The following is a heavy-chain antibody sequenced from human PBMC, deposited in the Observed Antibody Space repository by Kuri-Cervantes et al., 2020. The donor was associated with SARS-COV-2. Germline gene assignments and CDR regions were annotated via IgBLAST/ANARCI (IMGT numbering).Heavy chain of an antibody. CDR2: TNHSGST. J-gene: IGHJ5*02. Sequence: LRLSCAVYGAFFSGYYWSWIRQLPGKGLEWIGETNHSGSTNYNPSLKSRVTLSVDTSKNQFSLKLSSVTAADTAVYYCARAGEDDYSNYVDWFDPWGQGTLVTVSS. D-gene: IGHD4-11*01. CDR1: GAFFSGYY. V-gene: IGHV4-34*01. CDR3: ARAGEDDYSNYVDWFDP.